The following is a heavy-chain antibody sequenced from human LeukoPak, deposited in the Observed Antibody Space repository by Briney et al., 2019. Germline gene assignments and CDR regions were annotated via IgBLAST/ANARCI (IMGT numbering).Heavy chain of an antibody. V-gene: IGHV1-69*05. J-gene: IGHJ4*02. Sequence: SVKVSCKAFGGTFSSYAISWVRQAPGQGLEWMGGIIPIFGTANYAQKFQGRVTITTDESTSTAYMELSSLRSEDTAVYYCARGDRGYSYGPNGYWGQGTLVTVSS. CDR2: IIPIFGTA. CDR3: ARGDRGYSYGPNGY. CDR1: GGTFSSYA. D-gene: IGHD5-18*01.